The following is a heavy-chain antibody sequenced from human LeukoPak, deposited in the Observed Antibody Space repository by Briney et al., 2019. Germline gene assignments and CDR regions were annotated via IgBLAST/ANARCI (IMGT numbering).Heavy chain of an antibody. CDR2: INHSGST. Sequence: SETLSLTCAVYGGSFSGYYWSWIRQPPGKGLEWIGEINHSGSTNYNPSLKSRVTISVDTSKNQFSLKLSSMTAADTAVYYCARGSRLVPDYWGQGTLVTVSS. D-gene: IGHD3-9*01. CDR3: ARGSRLVPDY. J-gene: IGHJ4*02. V-gene: IGHV4-34*01. CDR1: GGSFSGYY.